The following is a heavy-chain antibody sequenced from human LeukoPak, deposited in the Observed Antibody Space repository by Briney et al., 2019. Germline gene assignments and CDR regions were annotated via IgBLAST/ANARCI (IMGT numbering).Heavy chain of an antibody. D-gene: IGHD3-3*01. CDR1: GGSISSYY. Sequence: SETLSLTCTVSGGSISSYYWSWLRQPPGKGLEWIGYIYYSGSTNYNPSLKSRVTISVDTSKNQFSLKLSSVTAADTAVYYCARTYDPYYYYYMDVWGKGPRSPSP. CDR3: ARTYDPYYYYYMDV. V-gene: IGHV4-59*01. CDR2: IYYSGST. J-gene: IGHJ6*03.